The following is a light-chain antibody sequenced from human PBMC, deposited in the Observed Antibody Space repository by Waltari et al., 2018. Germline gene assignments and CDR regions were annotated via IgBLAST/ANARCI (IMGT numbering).Light chain of an antibody. CDR3: QQYDNLLTLT. Sequence: DIHMTQSPSSLSASVGDRVTITCQASQDISNYLNWYQQQPGKAPKLLIYDASNMETGVPSRFSGSGSWTDFTFTISSLQHEDIATYYCQQYDNLLTLTFGGGTKVEIK. J-gene: IGKJ4*01. CDR1: QDISNY. V-gene: IGKV1-33*01. CDR2: DAS.